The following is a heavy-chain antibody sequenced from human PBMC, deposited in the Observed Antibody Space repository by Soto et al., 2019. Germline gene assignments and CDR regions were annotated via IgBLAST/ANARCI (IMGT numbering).Heavy chain of an antibody. CDR3: ARDPVAYCGGGCRTFDY. J-gene: IGHJ4*02. Sequence: QVQLVESGGGVVQPGRSPRLSCAASGFTFSSYAMHWVRQAPGKGLEWVAVISYDGSNNYYADSVKGRFTISRDNAKNTQYRQMNSLRAEDTAVYYCARDPVAYCGGGCRTFDYWGQGTRVTVSS. D-gene: IGHD2-21*01. CDR1: GFTFSSYA. V-gene: IGHV3-30-3*01. CDR2: ISYDGSNN.